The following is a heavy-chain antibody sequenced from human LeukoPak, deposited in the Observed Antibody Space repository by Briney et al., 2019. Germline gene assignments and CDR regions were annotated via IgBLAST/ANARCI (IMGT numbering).Heavy chain of an antibody. Sequence: GGSLRLSCAASGFTFSSYAIHWVRQAPGKGLEWVSAITDSGGGTFYADSVKGRFTISRDNSKNTLYLQMNSLRAEDTAIYYCAKGRDLDYWGQEPWSPSPQ. CDR3: AKGRDLDY. CDR2: ITDSGGGT. J-gene: IGHJ4*01. CDR1: GFTFSSYA. D-gene: IGHD2-21*02. V-gene: IGHV3-23*01.